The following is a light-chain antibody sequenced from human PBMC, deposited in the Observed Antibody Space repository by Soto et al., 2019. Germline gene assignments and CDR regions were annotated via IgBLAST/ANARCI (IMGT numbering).Light chain of an antibody. Sequence: QSALTQPPSASGSPGQSVTISCTGTSSDAGGYNYVSWYQQHPGKAPKLMIYDVSKRPSGVPDRFSGSKSGNTASLTVSGLQAEDEADYYCSSYAGSNNVLFGGGTKVTVL. CDR2: DVS. J-gene: IGLJ2*01. CDR3: SSYAGSNNVL. CDR1: SSDAGGYNY. V-gene: IGLV2-8*01.